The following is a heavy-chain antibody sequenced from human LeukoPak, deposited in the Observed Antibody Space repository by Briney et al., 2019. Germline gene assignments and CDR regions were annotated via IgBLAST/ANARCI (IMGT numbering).Heavy chain of an antibody. CDR2: INHSGST. J-gene: IGHJ5*02. CDR3: ARGPVGVKNWFDP. D-gene: IGHD3-10*01. V-gene: IGHV4-39*07. CDR1: GGSISSGDYY. Sequence: SETLSLTCTVSGGSISSGDYYWSWIRQPPGKGLEWIGEINHSGSTNYNPSLKSRVTISVDTSKNHFSLKLISVTAADTAVYYCARGPVGVKNWFDPWGQGTLVTVSS.